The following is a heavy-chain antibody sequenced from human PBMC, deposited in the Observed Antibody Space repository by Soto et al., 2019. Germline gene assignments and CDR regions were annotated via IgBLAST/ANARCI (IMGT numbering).Heavy chain of an antibody. CDR2: FYTTNDT. D-gene: IGHD1-26*01. Sequence: SETLSLTCTVSGGSISNYFWSWIRQPAGKGLERIGRFYTTNDTIYHPSLKSRVTISVDTSKNQISLTLSSAPAAAPAIYYCARAKPGNRWLDPWGQGTLISVSS. CDR1: GGSISNYF. CDR3: ARAKPGNRWLDP. V-gene: IGHV4-4*07. J-gene: IGHJ5*02.